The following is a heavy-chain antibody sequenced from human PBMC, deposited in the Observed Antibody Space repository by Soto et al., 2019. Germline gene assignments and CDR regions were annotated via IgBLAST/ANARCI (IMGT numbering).Heavy chain of an antibody. CDR3: AKRVNFDY. V-gene: IGHV4-39*01. CDR1: GGSISSSSYS. D-gene: IGHD2-21*01. J-gene: IGHJ4*02. Sequence: QLQLQESGPGLVKPSETLSLTCTVSGGSISSSSYSWGWIRQPPGKGLEWIGSIYYSGSTYYNPSLKTRVTIPVDTSKNQCTLKLSSVTAADTAVYYCAKRVNFDYWGQGTLVTVSS. CDR2: IYYSGST.